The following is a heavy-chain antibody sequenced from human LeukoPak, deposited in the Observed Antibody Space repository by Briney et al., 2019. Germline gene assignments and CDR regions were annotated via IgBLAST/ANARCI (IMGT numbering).Heavy chain of an antibody. Sequence: SETLSLTCAVYGGSFSGYYWSWIRQPPGKGLEWIGEINHSGSTNYNPSLKNRVTISVDTSKNQFSLKLSSVTAADTAVYYCARAEPGSSGWPYWYFDLWGRGTLVTVSS. V-gene: IGHV4-34*01. CDR2: INHSGST. CDR1: GGSFSGYY. J-gene: IGHJ2*01. D-gene: IGHD6-19*01. CDR3: ARAEPGSSGWPYWYFDL.